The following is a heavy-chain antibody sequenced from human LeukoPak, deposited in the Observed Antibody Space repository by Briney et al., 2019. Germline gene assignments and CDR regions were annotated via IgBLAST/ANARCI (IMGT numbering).Heavy chain of an antibody. CDR1: GGTFSSYA. Sequence: GSSVKVSCKASGGTFSSYAISWVRQAPGQGLEWMGGIIPIFGTANYAQKFQGRVTITADESTSTAYMELSSLRSEDTAVYYCARGNPYYQYSSGWYGVDYWGQGTLVNVSS. D-gene: IGHD6-19*01. CDR3: ARGNPYYQYSSGWYGVDY. CDR2: IIPIFGTA. V-gene: IGHV1-69*01. J-gene: IGHJ4*02.